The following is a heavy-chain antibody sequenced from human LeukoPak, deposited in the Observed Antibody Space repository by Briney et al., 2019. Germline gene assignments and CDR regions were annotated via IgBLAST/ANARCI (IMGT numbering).Heavy chain of an antibody. D-gene: IGHD1-26*01. CDR2: IKQDRSEK. J-gene: IGHJ3*02. Sequence: PGGSLRLSCAASGFTFGSYWMSWVRQAPGKGLEGVANIKQDRSEKYYVDSVKGRFTISRDNAKNSLYLHMNSLRAEDTAVYYCARDRSGSYYVRGDAFDIWGQGTMVTVSS. CDR1: GFTFGSYW. CDR3: ARDRSGSYYVRGDAFDI. V-gene: IGHV3-7*01.